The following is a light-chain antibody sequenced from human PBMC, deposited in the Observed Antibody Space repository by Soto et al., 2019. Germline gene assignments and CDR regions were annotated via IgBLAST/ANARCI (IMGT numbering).Light chain of an antibody. CDR2: DAS. V-gene: IGKV3-11*01. J-gene: IGKJ5*01. CDR1: QSVSNY. Sequence: IVLTQSPATLSLWPGETAILSCRASQSVSNYLSWNQQKPGQAPRLLIYDASNRAPGIPARFSGSGSGTDFTLTISSLEPEDFALYYCQQRDSWITFGQGTRLEIE. CDR3: QQRDSWIT.